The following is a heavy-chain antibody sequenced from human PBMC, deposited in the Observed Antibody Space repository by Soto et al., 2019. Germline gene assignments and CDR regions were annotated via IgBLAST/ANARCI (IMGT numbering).Heavy chain of an antibody. CDR1: GGTFSSYT. CDR2: IIPILGIA. Sequence: QVQLVQSGAEVKKPGSSVKVSCKASGGTFSSYTISWVRQAPGQGLEWMGRIIPILGIANYAQKFQGRVKITADKSTSTAYMELSSLRSEDTAVYYCASAGYYYDSSGYHPLDYWGQGTLVTVSS. V-gene: IGHV1-69*02. J-gene: IGHJ4*02. CDR3: ASAGYYYDSSGYHPLDY. D-gene: IGHD3-22*01.